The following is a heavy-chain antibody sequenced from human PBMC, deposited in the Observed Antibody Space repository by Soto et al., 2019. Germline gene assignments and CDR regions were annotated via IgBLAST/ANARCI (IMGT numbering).Heavy chain of an antibody. D-gene: IGHD6-6*01. CDR1: GYTFTSYY. CDR3: ARVGRIAARAGVFDY. Sequence: GASVKVSCKASGYTFTSYYMHWVRQAPGQGLEWMGRINPSGGTANYAQKFQGRVTITADESTSTAYMELSSLRSEDTAVYYCARVGRIAARAGVFDYWGQGTLVTISS. V-gene: IGHV1-46*01. J-gene: IGHJ4*02. CDR2: INPSGGTA.